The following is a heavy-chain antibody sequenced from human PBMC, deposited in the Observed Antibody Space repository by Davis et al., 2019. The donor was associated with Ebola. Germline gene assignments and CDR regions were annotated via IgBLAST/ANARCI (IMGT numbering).Heavy chain of an antibody. J-gene: IGHJ6*02. V-gene: IGHV4-34*01. CDR2: INHSGST. Sequence: GSLRLSCAASGFTFSSYWMSWIRQPPGKGLEWIGEINHSGSTNYNPSLKSRVTISVDTSKNQFSLKLSSVTAADTAVYYCARGSRRDLTMIVVNYYYGMDVWGQGTTVTVSS. CDR3: ARGSRRDLTMIVVNYYYGMDV. D-gene: IGHD3-22*01. CDR1: GFTFSSYW.